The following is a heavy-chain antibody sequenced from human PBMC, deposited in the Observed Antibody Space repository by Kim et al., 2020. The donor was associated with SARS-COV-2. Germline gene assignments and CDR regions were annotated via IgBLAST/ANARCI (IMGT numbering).Heavy chain of an antibody. Sequence: QKFQERVTITRDMSTSTAYMELSSLRSEDTAVYYCAADSSGRKHYYGMDVWGHGTTVTVSS. CDR3: AADSSGRKHYYGMDV. V-gene: IGHV1-58*01. D-gene: IGHD1-26*01. J-gene: IGHJ6*02.